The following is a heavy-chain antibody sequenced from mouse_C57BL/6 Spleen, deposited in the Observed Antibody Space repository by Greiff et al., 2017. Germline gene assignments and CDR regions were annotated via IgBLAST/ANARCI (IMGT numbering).Heavy chain of an antibody. V-gene: IGHV1-42*01. D-gene: IGHD1-1*01. Sequence: DVQLQESGPELVKPGASVKISCKASGYSFTGYYMNWVKQSPEKSLEWIGEINPSTGGTTYNQKFKAKATLTVDKSSSTAYMQLKSLTSEDSAVYYCARSSTVVATRYFDYWGQGTTLTVSS. CDR3: ARSSTVVATRYFDY. CDR2: INPSTGGT. J-gene: IGHJ2*01. CDR1: GYSFTGYY.